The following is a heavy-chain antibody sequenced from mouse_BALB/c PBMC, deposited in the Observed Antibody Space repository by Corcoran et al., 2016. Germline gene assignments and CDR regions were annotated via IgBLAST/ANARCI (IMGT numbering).Heavy chain of an antibody. V-gene: IGHV9-3-1*01. CDR3: ARLGGYYDAMDS. CDR1: GYTFTNYG. CDR2: INTYSGEP. D-gene: IGHD2-2*01. J-gene: IGHJ4*01. Sequence: QIQLVQSGPELKKPGETVKISCKAYGYTFTNYGMNWVKQAPGKGLKWMGWINTYSGEPTYADDFKGRFAFSLETSASTAYLQINNLKNEDTATYFCARLGGYYDAMDSWGQGTSFTVSS.